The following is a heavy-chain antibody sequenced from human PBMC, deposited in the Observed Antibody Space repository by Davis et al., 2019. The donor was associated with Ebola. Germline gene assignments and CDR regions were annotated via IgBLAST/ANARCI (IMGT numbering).Heavy chain of an antibody. CDR1: GFTFSSYS. CDR2: ISSSGSTI. V-gene: IGHV3-48*01. Sequence: GESLKISCAASGFTFSSYSMNWVRQAPGTGLEWVSSISSSGSTIYYADSVKGRFTISRENAKNSLYLQMNSLRAGDTAVYYCARARRGDLTFDYWGQGTLVTVSS. CDR3: ARARRGDLTFDY. D-gene: IGHD3-16*01. J-gene: IGHJ4*02.